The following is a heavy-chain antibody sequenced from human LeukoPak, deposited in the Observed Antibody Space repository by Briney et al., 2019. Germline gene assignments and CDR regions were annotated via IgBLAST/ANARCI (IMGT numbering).Heavy chain of an antibody. CDR3: ARDQILSTSDL. V-gene: IGHV1-69*05. CDR1: GYTFTSYD. CDR2: IIPIFGTA. Sequence: ASVKVSCKASGYTFTSYDINWVRQATGQGLEWMGRIIPIFGTANYAQKFQGRVTITTDESTSTAYMELSSLRSEDTAVYYCARDQILSTSDLWGQGTLVTVSS. D-gene: IGHD2/OR15-2a*01. J-gene: IGHJ5*02.